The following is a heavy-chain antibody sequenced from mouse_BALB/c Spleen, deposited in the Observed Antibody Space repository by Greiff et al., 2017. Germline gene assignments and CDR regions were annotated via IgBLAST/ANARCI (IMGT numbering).Heavy chain of an antibody. V-gene: IGHV7-3*02. CDR3: ARDHGPFDY. J-gene: IGHJ2*01. CDR1: GFTFTDYY. CDR2: IRNKANGYTT. Sequence: EVMLVESGGGLVQPGGSLRLSCATSGFTFTDYYMSWVRQPPGKALEWLGFIRNKANGYTTEYSASVKGRFTISRDNSQSILYLQMNTLRAEDSATYYCARDHGPFDYWGQGTTLTVSS. D-gene: IGHD1-1*02.